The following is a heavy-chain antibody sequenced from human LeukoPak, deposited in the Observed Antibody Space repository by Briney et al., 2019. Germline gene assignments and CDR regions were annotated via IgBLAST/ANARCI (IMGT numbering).Heavy chain of an antibody. Sequence: GGSLRLSCAASGFTFSSYEMNWVRQAPGKGLEWVSYITSSSITIYYADSVKGRFTISRDNAKNSLYLQMNSLRDEDTAVYYCARDSPYGDYPFDYWGQGTLVTVSS. CDR1: GFTFSSYE. D-gene: IGHD4-17*01. J-gene: IGHJ4*02. V-gene: IGHV3-48*02. CDR3: ARDSPYGDYPFDY. CDR2: ITSSSITI.